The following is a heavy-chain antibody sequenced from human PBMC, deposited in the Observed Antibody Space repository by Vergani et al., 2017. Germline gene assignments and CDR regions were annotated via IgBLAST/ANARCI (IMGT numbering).Heavy chain of an antibody. CDR1: GGTFSSYA. V-gene: IGHV1-69*01. CDR3: ARDYKYRRIAVAGTGVSYYYYMDG. CDR2: IIPIFGTA. Sequence: QVQLVQSGAEVKKPGSSVKVSCKASGGTFSSYAISWVRQAPGQGLEWMGGIIPIFGTANYAQKFQGRVTITADESTSTAYMGLSSLRSEDTAVYYCARDYKYRRIAVAGTGVSYYYYMDGWGEGTTVAVSS. D-gene: IGHD6-19*01. J-gene: IGHJ6*03.